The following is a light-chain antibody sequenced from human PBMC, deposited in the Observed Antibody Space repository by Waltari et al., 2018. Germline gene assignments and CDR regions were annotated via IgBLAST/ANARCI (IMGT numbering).Light chain of an antibody. Sequence: QSVLTQPPSASGTPGQRVTISCSGSSSNIGSNYVYWYQQLPGTAPKLRIYRNNRRPSGVPDRFSGSKSGTSASLAISGLRSEDEADYYCAAWDDSLSAVVFGGGTKLTVL. CDR1: SSNIGSNY. CDR2: RNN. J-gene: IGLJ2*01. CDR3: AAWDDSLSAVV. V-gene: IGLV1-47*01.